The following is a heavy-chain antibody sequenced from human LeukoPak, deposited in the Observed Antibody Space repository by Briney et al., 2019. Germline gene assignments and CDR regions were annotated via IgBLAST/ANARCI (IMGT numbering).Heavy chain of an antibody. CDR1: GFTFSSYG. J-gene: IGHJ5*02. V-gene: IGHV3-30*18. CDR3: AKFTREYCSSASCPNWFDP. D-gene: IGHD2-2*01. CDR2: ISYDGSNK. Sequence: GRSLRLSRAASGFTFSSYGMHWVRQAPGKGLEWVAVISYDGSNKYYADSVKGRFTISRDNSKNTLYLQMNSLSAEDTAIYYCAKFTREYCSSASCPNWFDPWGQGTLDPLSS.